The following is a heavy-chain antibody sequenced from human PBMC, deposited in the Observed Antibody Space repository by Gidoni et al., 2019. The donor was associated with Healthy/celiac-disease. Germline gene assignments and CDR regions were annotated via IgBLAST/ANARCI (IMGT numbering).Heavy chain of an antibody. Sequence: EVQLVESGGGLVQPGRSLRLSCTASGFTCGDYAMSWFRQAPGKGLEWVGFIRSKAYGGTTEYAASVKGRFTISRDDSKSIAYLQMNSLKTEDTAVYYCTRGGYCSGGSCQQAFDIWGQGTMVTVSS. CDR1: GFTCGDYA. CDR3: TRGGYCSGGSCQQAFDI. D-gene: IGHD2-15*01. V-gene: IGHV3-49*03. CDR2: IRSKAYGGTT. J-gene: IGHJ3*02.